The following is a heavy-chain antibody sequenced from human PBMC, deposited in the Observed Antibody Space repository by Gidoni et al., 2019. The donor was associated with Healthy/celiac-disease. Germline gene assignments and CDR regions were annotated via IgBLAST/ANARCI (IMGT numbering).Heavy chain of an antibody. CDR1: GYTFTSYD. J-gene: IGHJ4*02. CDR2: MNPNSGNT. D-gene: IGHD6-19*01. CDR3: ARGQYSSGWTRF. V-gene: IGHV1-8*01. Sequence: QVQLVQSGAEVKKTGGSVKVSCKASGYTFTSYDINWVRQATGQGLEWMGWMNPNSGNTGYAQKFQGRVTMPRNTSISTAYMELSSLRSEDTAVYYCARGQYSSGWTRFWGQGTLVTVSS.